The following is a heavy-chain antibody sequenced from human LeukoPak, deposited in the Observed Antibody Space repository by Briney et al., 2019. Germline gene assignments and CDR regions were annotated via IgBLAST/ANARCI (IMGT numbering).Heavy chain of an antibody. Sequence: SETLSLTCTVSGGSISSSSYYWGWIRQPPGKGLEWIGSIYYSGSTYYNPSLKSRVTISVDTSKNQFSLKLSSVTAADTAVYYCAREGDYYGSGPTDYWGQGTLVTVSS. CDR3: AREGDYYGSGPTDY. J-gene: IGHJ4*02. CDR2: IYYSGST. CDR1: GGSISSSSYY. D-gene: IGHD3-10*01. V-gene: IGHV4-39*07.